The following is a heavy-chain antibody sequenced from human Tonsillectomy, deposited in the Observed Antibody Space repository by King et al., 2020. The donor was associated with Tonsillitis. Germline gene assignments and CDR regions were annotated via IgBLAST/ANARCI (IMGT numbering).Heavy chain of an antibody. CDR2: ISTSHYI. CDR3: ARGVGATFYYYMDV. V-gene: IGHV3-21*01. CDR1: GFTFSSCS. J-gene: IGHJ6*03. D-gene: IGHD1-26*01. Sequence: VQLVESGGGLVKPGGSLRLSCAASGFTFSSCSLNLVRQAPGKGLEWVSSISTSHYIFYADSVKGRFTISRDNAKNSLCLQMNSLRAEDTAVYYCARGVGATFYYYMDVWGKGTTVTVSS.